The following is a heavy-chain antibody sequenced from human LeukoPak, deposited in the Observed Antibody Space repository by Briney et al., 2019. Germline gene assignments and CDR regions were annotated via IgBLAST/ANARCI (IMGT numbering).Heavy chain of an antibody. CDR2: IISTLGIP. J-gene: IGHJ4*02. CDR1: GGTFSSYA. V-gene: IGHV1-69*04. CDR3: ARDGEVGAI. D-gene: IGHD1-26*01. Sequence: SVKVSCKASGGTFSSYAISWVRQAPGQGLEWMGRIISTLGIPNYAQKFQGRVTITADKSTSTTYMELSSLRSEDTAVYYCARDGEVGAIWGQGTLVTVSS.